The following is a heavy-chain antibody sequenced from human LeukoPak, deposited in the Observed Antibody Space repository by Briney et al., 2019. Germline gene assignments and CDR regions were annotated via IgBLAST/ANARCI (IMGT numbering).Heavy chain of an antibody. D-gene: IGHD5/OR15-5a*01. Sequence: PGGSLRLSCAASGFTFSSYAMTWVRQAPGKGLEWVSYITTSSNAIYYADSVKGRFTISRDNAKDSLYLQMNSLRVEDTAVYYCVSPVSAEGAFDIWGLGTMVTVSS. J-gene: IGHJ3*02. V-gene: IGHV3-48*01. CDR2: ITTSSNAI. CDR3: VSPVSAEGAFDI. CDR1: GFTFSSYA.